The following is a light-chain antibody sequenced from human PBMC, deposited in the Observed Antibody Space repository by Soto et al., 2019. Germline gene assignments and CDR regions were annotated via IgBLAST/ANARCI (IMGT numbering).Light chain of an antibody. Sequence: QSVLTQPASVSGSPGQSITISCTGTSSDIGAYNYVSWYQHRPGKAPKFMIYDVTNRPSGVSNRFSGSKSGNTASLTISGLQAEDEADYYCTSYTSSSTLVFGGGTQLTVL. V-gene: IGLV2-14*03. CDR3: TSYTSSSTLV. J-gene: IGLJ2*01. CDR1: SSDIGAYNY. CDR2: DVT.